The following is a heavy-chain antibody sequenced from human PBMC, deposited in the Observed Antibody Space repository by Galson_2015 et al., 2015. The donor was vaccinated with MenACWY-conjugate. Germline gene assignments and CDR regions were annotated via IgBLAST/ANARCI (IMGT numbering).Heavy chain of an antibody. CDR3: TTASGSYGYDAFHI. Sequence: SLRLSCAVSGFTFSNAWMSWVRQAPGKGLEWVGRIESKTDGGTTDYAAPVKGRFTISRDDSKNTLYLQMNSLKTEDTALYYCTTASGSYGYDAFHIWGQGTMVTVSS. D-gene: IGHD1-26*01. J-gene: IGHJ3*02. V-gene: IGHV3-15*04. CDR2: IESKTDGGTT. CDR1: GFTFSNAW.